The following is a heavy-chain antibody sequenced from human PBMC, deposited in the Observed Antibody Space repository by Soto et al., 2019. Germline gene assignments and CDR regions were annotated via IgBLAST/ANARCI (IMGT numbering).Heavy chain of an antibody. CDR3: ARNLPRTGRFDY. V-gene: IGHV4-39*01. Sequence: PSETLALTCSLSGASITSTTYFCAWIRQPPGKGLGWVGSIYYSVKTHYNPSLKSRATISVDRSRNQFSLQVSSVPAADTAVYYSARNLPRTGRFDYWGQGTVVAVSS. CDR2: IYYSVKT. CDR1: GASITSTTYF. J-gene: IGHJ4*02.